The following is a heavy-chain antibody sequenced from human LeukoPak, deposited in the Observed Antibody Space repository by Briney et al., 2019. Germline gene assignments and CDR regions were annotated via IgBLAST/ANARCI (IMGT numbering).Heavy chain of an antibody. CDR1: GGSISSSSYY. D-gene: IGHD6-13*01. CDR3: ARDPGIALFDY. Sequence: PSETLSLTCTVSGGSISSSSYYWGWIRQPPGKGLEWIGSIYYSGSTYYNPSLKSRVTISVDTSKNQFSLKLSSVTAADTAVYYCARDPGIALFDYWGQGTLVTVSS. CDR2: IYYSGST. J-gene: IGHJ4*02. V-gene: IGHV4-39*07.